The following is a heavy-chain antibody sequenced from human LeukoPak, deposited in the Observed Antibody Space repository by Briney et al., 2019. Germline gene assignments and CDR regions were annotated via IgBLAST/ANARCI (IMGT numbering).Heavy chain of an antibody. V-gene: IGHV3-73*01. CDR1: GFTFSGSA. J-gene: IGHJ5*02. CDR3: TSPVQLERNNWFDP. D-gene: IGHD1-1*01. CDR2: IRSKANSYAT. Sequence: GGSLKLSCAASGFTFSGSAMHWVRQASGKGLEWVGRIRSKANSYATAYAASVKGRFTISRDDSKNTAYLQMNSLKTEDTAVYYCTSPVQLERNNWFDPWGQGTLVTVSS.